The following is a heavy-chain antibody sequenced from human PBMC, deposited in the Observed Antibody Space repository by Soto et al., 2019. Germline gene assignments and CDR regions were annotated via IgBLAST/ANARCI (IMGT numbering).Heavy chain of an antibody. J-gene: IGHJ6*02. CDR2: IWYDGSNK. CDR3: ARDFAAYGSGISYGMDV. CDR1: GFTFSSYG. V-gene: IGHV3-33*01. D-gene: IGHD3-10*01. Sequence: GGSLRLSCAASGFTFSSYGMHWVRQAPGKGLEWVAVIWYDGSNKYYADSVKGRFTISRDNSKNTLYLQMNSLRAEDTAVYYCARDFAAYGSGISYGMDVWGQGTTVTVSS.